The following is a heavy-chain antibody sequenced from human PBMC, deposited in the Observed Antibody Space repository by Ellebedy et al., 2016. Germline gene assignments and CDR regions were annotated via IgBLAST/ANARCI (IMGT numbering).Heavy chain of an antibody. J-gene: IGHJ3*02. Sequence: SETLSLTCAVYGGSFSGYYWSWIRQPPGKGLEWIGEINHSGSTNYNPSLKSRVTISVDTSKNQFSLKLSSVTAADTAVYYCARVYSLIVVVPAAIGAFDIWGQGTMVTVSS. CDR2: INHSGST. CDR1: GGSFSGYY. V-gene: IGHV4-34*01. D-gene: IGHD2-2*01. CDR3: ARVYSLIVVVPAAIGAFDI.